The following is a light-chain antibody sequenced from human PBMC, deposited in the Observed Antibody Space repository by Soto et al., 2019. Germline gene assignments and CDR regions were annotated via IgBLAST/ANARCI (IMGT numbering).Light chain of an antibody. Sequence: QSALTQPPSASGSPGQSVTISCTGTSSDVGAYNYVSWYQQYPGQAPKLMIYEVTKQPSGVPDRFSGSKSGNTASLTVSGRQAEDEADDYCTSYVGNDIWVFGGGTKVTVL. CDR3: TSYVGNDIWV. V-gene: IGLV2-8*01. J-gene: IGLJ3*02. CDR1: SSDVGAYNY. CDR2: EVT.